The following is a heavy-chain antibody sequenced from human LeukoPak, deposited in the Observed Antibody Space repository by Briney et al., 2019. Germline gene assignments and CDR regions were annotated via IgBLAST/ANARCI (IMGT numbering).Heavy chain of an antibody. CDR2: IYYSGST. J-gene: IGHJ4*02. V-gene: IGHV4-59*01. Sequence: SETLSLTCTVSGGSISSYYWSWIRQPPGKGLEWIGYIYYSGSTNYNPSLKSRVTISVDTSKNQFSLKLSSVTAADTAVYYCARDGASLVPAAEGGFGYWGQGTLVTVSS. D-gene: IGHD2-2*01. CDR3: ARDGASLVPAAEGGFGY. CDR1: GGSISSYY.